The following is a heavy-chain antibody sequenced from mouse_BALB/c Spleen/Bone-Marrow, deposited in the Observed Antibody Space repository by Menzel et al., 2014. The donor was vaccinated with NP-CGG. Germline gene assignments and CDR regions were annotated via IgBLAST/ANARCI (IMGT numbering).Heavy chain of an antibody. CDR2: INSNGGST. D-gene: IGHD1-1*01. J-gene: IGHJ2*01. CDR3: ARDGSSYEGNYFDY. Sequence: EVMLVESGGGLVQPGGSLKLSCAASGFTFSSYGMSWVRQTPDKRLELVATINSNGGSTYYLDSVKGRFTISRDNAKNTLYLQMSSLKSEDTAMYYCARDGSSYEGNYFDYWGQGTTLTVSS. V-gene: IGHV5-6-3*01. CDR1: GFTFSSYG.